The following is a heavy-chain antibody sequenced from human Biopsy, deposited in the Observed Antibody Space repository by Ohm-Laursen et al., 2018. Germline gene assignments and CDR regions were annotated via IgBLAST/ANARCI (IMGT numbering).Heavy chain of an antibody. V-gene: IGHV4-31*03. D-gene: IGHD3-16*02. CDR3: TRVRTFGGVIGGYYFDS. J-gene: IGHJ4*02. CDR1: GGSINSGGYY. CDR2: IYYSGRT. Sequence: TLSLTCTVSGGSINSGGYYWSWIRQHPGKGLEWIGYIYYSGRTYYNPSLKSRLSISVDTSKNQFSLRLSSVTAADTAVYYCTRVRTFGGVIGGYYFDSWGQGILVTVSS.